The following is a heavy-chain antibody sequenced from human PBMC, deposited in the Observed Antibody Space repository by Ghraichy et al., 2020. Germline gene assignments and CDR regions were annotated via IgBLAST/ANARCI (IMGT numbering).Heavy chain of an antibody. V-gene: IGHV3-23*01. J-gene: IGHJ4*02. CDR3: AKDSVFRSAYYDNSGPRHFDY. D-gene: IGHD3-22*01. CDR2: ISGSGGST. Sequence: GGSLRLSCAASGFIFSNYAMSWVRQAPGKGLELVSDISGSGGSTYYADSVKGRFTISRDNSENTLYLQMHSLRAEDTAVYYCAKDSVFRSAYYDNSGPRHFDYWGQGTLVTVSS. CDR1: GFIFSNYA.